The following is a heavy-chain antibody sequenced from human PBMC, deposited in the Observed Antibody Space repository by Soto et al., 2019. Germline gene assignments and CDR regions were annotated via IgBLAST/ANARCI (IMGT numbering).Heavy chain of an antibody. D-gene: IGHD1-26*01. V-gene: IGHV3-73*02. Sequence: EVQLVESGGGLVQPGGSLKLSCAASGFTFSGSAMHWVRQASGKGLEWVGRIRSKANSYATAYAASVKGRFTISRDDSKNKAYLQMNSLKTEDTAVYYCTRHGEKYSGSYLIGTYYYYGMDVWGQGTTVTVSS. CDR2: IRSKANSYAT. CDR3: TRHGEKYSGSYLIGTYYYYGMDV. J-gene: IGHJ6*02. CDR1: GFTFSGSA.